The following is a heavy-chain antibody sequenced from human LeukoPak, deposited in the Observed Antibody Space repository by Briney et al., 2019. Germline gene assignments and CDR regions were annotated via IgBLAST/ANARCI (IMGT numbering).Heavy chain of an antibody. Sequence: PGGSLRLSCAASGFTFSSYAMSWVRQAPGKGLEWVSSISSSSSYIYYADSMKGRFTISRDNAKNSLYLQMSSLRAEDTAVYYCAREMPTGGRYPFGMDVWGQGTTVTVSS. V-gene: IGHV3-21*01. CDR3: AREMPTGGRYPFGMDV. CDR2: ISSSSSYI. D-gene: IGHD7-27*01. J-gene: IGHJ6*02. CDR1: GFTFSSYA.